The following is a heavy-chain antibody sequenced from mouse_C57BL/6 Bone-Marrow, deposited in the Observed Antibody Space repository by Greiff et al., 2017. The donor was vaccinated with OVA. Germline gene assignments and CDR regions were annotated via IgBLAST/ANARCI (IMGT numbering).Heavy chain of an antibody. CDR1: GFTFSSYA. J-gene: IGHJ3*01. D-gene: IGHD1-1*01. Sequence: DVKLVESGGGLVKPGGSLKLSCAASGFTFSSYAMSWVRQTPEKRLEWVATISDGGSYTYYPDNVKGRFTISRDNAKNNLYLQMSHLKSEDTAMYYCARGRSFYYYGSSYPFAYWGQGTLVTVSA. CDR2: ISDGGSYT. CDR3: ARGRSFYYYGSSYPFAY. V-gene: IGHV5-4*03.